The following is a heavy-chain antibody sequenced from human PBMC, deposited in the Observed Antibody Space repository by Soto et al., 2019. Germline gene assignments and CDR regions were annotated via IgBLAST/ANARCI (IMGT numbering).Heavy chain of an antibody. J-gene: IGHJ6*02. CDR1: GFTFSISC. D-gene: IGHD3-3*01. Sequence: PGGSRRLSCAASGFTFSISCMSWVRQAPGKWLEWVANIKQDGSEKDYGDSVKGRFTISRDNAKNSLYLQMNSLRAEDTAVYYCAKDESGYYAFWCGYYRYYGMDVWGQGTTVTVSS. CDR3: AKDESGYYAFWCGYYRYYGMDV. CDR2: IKQDGSEK. V-gene: IGHV3-7*01.